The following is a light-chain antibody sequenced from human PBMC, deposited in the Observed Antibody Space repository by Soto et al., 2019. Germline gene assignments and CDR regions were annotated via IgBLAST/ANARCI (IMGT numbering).Light chain of an antibody. CDR2: EVS. CDR3: CSCAGTSTLV. J-gene: IGLJ2*01. CDR1: SSDVGSYNL. V-gene: IGLV2-23*02. Sequence: QSALTQPASVSGSPGQSITISCTGTSSDVGSYNLVSWYQQHPGKAPKLIIYEVSKWPSVVSNRFSGSKSGNTASLTVSGLQAEDEADYYCCSCAGTSTLVFGGGTKLTVL.